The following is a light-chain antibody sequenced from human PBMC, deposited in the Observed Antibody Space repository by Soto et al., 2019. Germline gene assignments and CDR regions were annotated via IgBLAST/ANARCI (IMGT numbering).Light chain of an antibody. CDR1: SGSIASNY. V-gene: IGLV6-57*04. J-gene: IGLJ3*02. CDR3: QSYDSTNVV. Sequence: NFMLTQPHSVSESPGKTVTISCTRSSGSIASNYVQWYHQRPGSAPTIVMYEDNQRPSGVPDRFSGSIDSSSNSASLTISGLKTENEADYYCQSYDSTNVVFGGGTQLTVL. CDR2: EDN.